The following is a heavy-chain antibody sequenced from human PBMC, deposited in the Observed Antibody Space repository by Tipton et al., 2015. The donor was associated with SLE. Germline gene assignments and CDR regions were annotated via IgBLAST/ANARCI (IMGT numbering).Heavy chain of an antibody. V-gene: IGHV3-21*01. CDR3: ARAPSSRARWNNP. CDR1: GFTFSSYS. J-gene: IGHJ5*02. CDR2: ISSSTGYI. D-gene: IGHD1/OR15-1a*01. Sequence: SLRLSCAASGFTFSSYSMNWVRQAPGKGLEWVSSISSSTGYIYYADSLKGRFTISRDNAKNSLYLQMNSLRAEDTAVYYCARAPSSRARWNNPWGQGTLVTISS.